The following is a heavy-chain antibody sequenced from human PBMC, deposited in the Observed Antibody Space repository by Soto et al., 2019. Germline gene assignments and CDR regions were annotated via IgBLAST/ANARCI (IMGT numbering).Heavy chain of an antibody. CDR3: ARDSPPPRE. Sequence: QVQLVQSGDEVKKPWASVKVACKASGYTFTNSHISWVRPAPGQGLEWMGWISAYNGNTNYAHKIQGRVTMTTDTSTSTAYMEMRSLRSDDTALYYCARDSPPPREWGQGTLVTVSS. CDR2: ISAYNGNT. V-gene: IGHV1-18*01. J-gene: IGHJ4*02. CDR1: GYTFTNSH.